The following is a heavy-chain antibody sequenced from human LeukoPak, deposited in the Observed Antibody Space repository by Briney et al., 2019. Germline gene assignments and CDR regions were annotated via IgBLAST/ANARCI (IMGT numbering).Heavy chain of an antibody. CDR3: ARDGYSYGYGYYFDY. CDR2: INPSGGST. CDR1: GYTFTSYD. Sequence: ASVKVSCKASGYTFTSYDINWVRQATGQGLEWMGIINPSGGSTSYAQKFQGRVTMTRDMSTSTVYMELSSLRSEDTAVYYCARDGYSYGYGYYFDYWGQGTLVTVSS. J-gene: IGHJ4*02. D-gene: IGHD5-18*01. V-gene: IGHV1-46*01.